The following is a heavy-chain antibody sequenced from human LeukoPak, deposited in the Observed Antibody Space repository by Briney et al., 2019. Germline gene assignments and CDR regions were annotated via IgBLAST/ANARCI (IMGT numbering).Heavy chain of an antibody. J-gene: IGHJ5*02. CDR1: GGSISSGDYY. CDR2: IYYSGST. Sequence: KASETLSLTCTVSGGSISSGDYYWSWIRQPPGKGLEWIGYIYYSGSTYYNPSLKSRVTISVDTSKNQFSLKLSSVTAADTAVYYCARAHPRYGDYGVNWFDPWGQGTLVTVSS. D-gene: IGHD4-17*01. V-gene: IGHV4-30-4*08. CDR3: ARAHPRYGDYGVNWFDP.